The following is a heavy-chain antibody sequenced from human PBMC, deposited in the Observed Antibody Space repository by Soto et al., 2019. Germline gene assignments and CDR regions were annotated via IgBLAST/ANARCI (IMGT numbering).Heavy chain of an antibody. D-gene: IGHD6-19*01. V-gene: IGHV3-30-3*01. CDR2: ISYDGSNR. Sequence: QVQLVESGGDVVQPGRSLRLSCVASGFTFSSFTMHWVRQAPGKGLEWVAVISYDGSNRKYVDSVKGRFTISRDNSNNTLYVEMNILRPDDTAVYYCARSIAVAGTPEVDYWGQGTLVTVSS. J-gene: IGHJ4*02. CDR3: ARSIAVAGTPEVDY. CDR1: GFTFSSFT.